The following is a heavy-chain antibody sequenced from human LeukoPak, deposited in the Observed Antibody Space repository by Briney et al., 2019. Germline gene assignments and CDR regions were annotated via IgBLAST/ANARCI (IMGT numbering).Heavy chain of an antibody. J-gene: IGHJ5*02. Sequence: GGSLRLSCAASGFTFSCYAMSWGRQAPGKGLEEVSAISGSGGSTYYADSVKGRFTISRYNSKNTLYLQINSLRAEDTALYYCAKSSYDFWSGYLPGFDPWGQGTLVTVSS. CDR3: AKSSYDFWSGYLPGFDP. D-gene: IGHD3-3*01. CDR1: GFTFSCYA. CDR2: ISGSGGST. V-gene: IGHV3-23*01.